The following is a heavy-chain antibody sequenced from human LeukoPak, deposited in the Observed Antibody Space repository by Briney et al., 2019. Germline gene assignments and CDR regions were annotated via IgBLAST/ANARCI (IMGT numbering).Heavy chain of an antibody. V-gene: IGHV1-69*04. J-gene: IGHJ6*02. Sequence: SVKVSCKASGYTFTSYYMHWVRQAPGQGLEWMGRIIPILGIANYAQKFQGRVTITADKSTSTAYMELSSLRSEDTAVYYCARAIMGFCSGGSCNNNYGMDVWGQGTTVTVSS. CDR3: ARAIMGFCSGGSCNNNYGMDV. CDR1: GYTFTSYY. CDR2: IIPILGIA. D-gene: IGHD2-15*01.